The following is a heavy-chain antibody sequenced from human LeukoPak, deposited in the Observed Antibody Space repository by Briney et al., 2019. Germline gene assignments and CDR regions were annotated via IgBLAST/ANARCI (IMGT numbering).Heavy chain of an antibody. V-gene: IGHV3-11*01. CDR2: ISSSGSTI. Sequence: GGSLRLSCAASGFTFSDYYTSWIRQAPGKGLEWVSYISSSGSTIYYADSVKGRFTISRDNAKNSLYLQMNSLRAEDTAVYYCARGGAQYCSSTSCLDYWGQGTLVTVSS. D-gene: IGHD2-2*01. CDR3: ARGGAQYCSSTSCLDY. J-gene: IGHJ4*02. CDR1: GFTFSDYY.